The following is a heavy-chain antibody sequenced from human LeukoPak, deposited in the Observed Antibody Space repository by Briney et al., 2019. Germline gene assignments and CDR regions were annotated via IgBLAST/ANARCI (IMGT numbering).Heavy chain of an antibody. V-gene: IGHV3-49*04. CDR2: IRSKAYGGTT. J-gene: IGHJ4*02. CDR3: TFGGSRRY. Sequence: GGSLRLSCTVSGFTFGDYAMSWVRQAPGKGLEWVGFIRSKAYGGTTEYAASVKGRFTISRDDSKSIAYLQMNSLKTEDTAVYYCTFGGSRRYWGQGTLVTVSS. D-gene: IGHD1-26*01. CDR1: GFTFGDYA.